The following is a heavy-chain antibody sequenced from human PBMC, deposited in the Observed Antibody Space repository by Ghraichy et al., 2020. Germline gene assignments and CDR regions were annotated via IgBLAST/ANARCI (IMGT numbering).Heavy chain of an antibody. CDR3: ARERGHSYLRD. V-gene: IGHV3-7*03. Sequence: LSLTCVASGFTFDNYWMTWVRQAPGKGLEWVANIKEDGTEKHFADSVKGRFNMSRDNSKNSIFLQMSSLNVDDTAVYYCARERGHSYLRDWGRGTLVTVSS. CDR2: IKEDGTEK. CDR1: GFTFDNYW. J-gene: IGHJ4*02. D-gene: IGHD3-10*01.